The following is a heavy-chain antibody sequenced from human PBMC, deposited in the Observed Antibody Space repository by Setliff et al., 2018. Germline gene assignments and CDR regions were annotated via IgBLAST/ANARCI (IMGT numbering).Heavy chain of an antibody. CDR2: IYHSGST. D-gene: IGHD4-17*01. V-gene: IGHV4-38-2*01. CDR3: ARVPATVTTFYYYYMDV. CDR1: GYSISSGYY. Sequence: ETLSLTCAVSGYSISSGYYWGWIRQPPGKGLEWIGSIYHSGSTNYNPSLKSRVTMSVDTSKNQFSLKLSSVTAADTAVYYCARVPATVTTFYYYYMDVWGKGTTVTVSS. J-gene: IGHJ6*03.